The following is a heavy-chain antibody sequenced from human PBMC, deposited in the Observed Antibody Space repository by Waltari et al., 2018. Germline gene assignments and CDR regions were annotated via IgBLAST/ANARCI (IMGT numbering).Heavy chain of an antibody. V-gene: IGHV3-53*02. D-gene: IGHD3-10*01. CDR3: ARVWFGEYAPDTDAFDI. CDR2: IYSGGST. Sequence: EVQLVETGGGLIQPGGSLRLSCAASGFTVSSNYMSWVRQAPGKGLEWVSVIYSGGSTYYADSVKRRFTISRDNSKNTLYLQMNSLRADDTAVYYCARVWFGEYAPDTDAFDIWGQGTMVTVSS. CDR1: GFTVSSNY. J-gene: IGHJ3*02.